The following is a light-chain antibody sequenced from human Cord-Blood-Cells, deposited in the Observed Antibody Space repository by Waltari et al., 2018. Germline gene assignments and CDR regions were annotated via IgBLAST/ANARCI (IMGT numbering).Light chain of an antibody. V-gene: IGKV4-1*01. CDR1: QSVLYSSNNKNY. CDR2: WAS. J-gene: IGKJ1*01. Sequence: DIVMTQSPDSLAVSLGERATINCKSSQSVLYSSNNKNYLAWYHQKPGQPPKLLISWASTRESGVPDRFSGSGSGTDFTLTISSLQAEDVAVYYCQQYYSTPWTFGQGTKVEIK. CDR3: QQYYSTPWT.